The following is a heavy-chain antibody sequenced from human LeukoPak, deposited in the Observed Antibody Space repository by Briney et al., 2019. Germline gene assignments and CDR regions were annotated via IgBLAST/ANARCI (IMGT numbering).Heavy chain of an antibody. D-gene: IGHD6-19*01. CDR2: ISSSSSYI. CDR1: GFTFSSYS. J-gene: IGHJ4*02. Sequence: GGSLRLSCAASGFTFSSYSMNWVRQAPGKGLEWVSSISSSSSYIYYADSVKGRFTISRDNAKDSLYLQMNSLRAEDTAVYYCARGLAVAGAIIDYWGQGTLVTVSS. V-gene: IGHV3-21*01. CDR3: ARGLAVAGAIIDY.